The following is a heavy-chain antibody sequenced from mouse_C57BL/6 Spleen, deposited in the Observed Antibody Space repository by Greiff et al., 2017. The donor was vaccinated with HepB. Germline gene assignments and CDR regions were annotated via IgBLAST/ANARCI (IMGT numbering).Heavy chain of an antibody. CDR2: IHPNSGST. D-gene: IGHD2-1*01. J-gene: IGHJ2*01. CDR3: ARYYGNYVDYFDY. CDR1: GYTFTSYW. Sequence: QVHVKQPGAELVKPGASVKLSCKASGYTFTSYWMHWVKQRPGQGLEWIGMIHPNSGSTNYNEKFKSKATLTVDKSSSTAYMQLSSLTSEDSAVYYCARYYGNYVDYFDYWGQGTTLTVSS. V-gene: IGHV1-64*01.